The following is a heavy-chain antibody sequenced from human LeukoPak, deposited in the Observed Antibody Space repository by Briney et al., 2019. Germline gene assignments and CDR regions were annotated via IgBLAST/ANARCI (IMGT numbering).Heavy chain of an antibody. V-gene: IGHV3-30*04. CDR3: AREDRYGATYYLDY. J-gene: IGHJ4*02. CDR1: GFDFKTNS. CDR2: ITYDGNNK. D-gene: IGHD4/OR15-4a*01. Sequence: GGSLRLSCAASGFDFKTNSMHWVRQAPGKGLEWLAVITYDGNNKYYADSVKGRFTLSRDNPKKTLYLQMDNLIAEDMAVYYCAREDRYGATYYLDYCGQGTLVTVSS.